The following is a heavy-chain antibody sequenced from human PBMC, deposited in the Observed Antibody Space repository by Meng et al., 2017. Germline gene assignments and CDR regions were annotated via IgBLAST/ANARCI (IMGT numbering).Heavy chain of an antibody. J-gene: IGHJ4*02. V-gene: IGHV1-18*01. CDR1: GYTLSSDG. CDR2: INTYNGKT. Sequence: QGQLVQSGGGVKKPGASVKVSCEASGYTLSSDGFSWVRQAPGQGLEWLGWINTYNGKTDYAQKFQGRTTMTTDTFTSTAYMELRNLRSDDTAVYYCATRGNPYLNCWGQGTLVTVSS. CDR3: ATRGNPYLNC.